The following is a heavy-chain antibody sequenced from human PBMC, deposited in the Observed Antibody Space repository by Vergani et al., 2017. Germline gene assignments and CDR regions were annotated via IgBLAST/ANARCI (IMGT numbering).Heavy chain of an antibody. CDR2: IYYSGST. Sequence: QVQLQESGPGLVKPSETLSLTCTVSGGSISSYYWSWIRQPPGKGLEWSGYIYYSGSTYYNLSLNSRVTISVDTSKKQFSLQLSSVTAADTAVYYCAGGNYHEDLGGPSEGPFDSWGQGTLVTISS. D-gene: IGHD3-16*02. J-gene: IGHJ3*02. V-gene: IGHV4-59*04. CDR1: GGSISSYY. CDR3: AGGNYHEDLGGPSEGPFDS.